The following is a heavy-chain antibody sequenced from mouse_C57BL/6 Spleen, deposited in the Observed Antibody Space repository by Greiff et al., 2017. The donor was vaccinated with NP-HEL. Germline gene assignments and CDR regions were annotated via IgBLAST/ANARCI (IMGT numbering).Heavy chain of an antibody. J-gene: IGHJ1*03. Sequence: EVKLVESGGGLVQPGGSLSLSCAASGFTFTDYYMSWVRQPPGKALEWLGFIRNKANGYTTEYSASVKGRFTISRDNSQSILYLQMNALRAEDSATYYCARSRRDWYFDVWGTGTTVTVSS. CDR3: ARSRRDWYFDV. V-gene: IGHV7-3*01. CDR2: IRNKANGYTT. CDR1: GFTFTDYY.